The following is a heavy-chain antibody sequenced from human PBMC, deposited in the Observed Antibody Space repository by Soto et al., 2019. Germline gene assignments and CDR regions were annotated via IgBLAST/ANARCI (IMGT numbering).Heavy chain of an antibody. Sequence: PSETLSLTCAVYGGSFSGYYWSWIRQPPGKGLEWIGEINHSGSTNYNPSLKSRVTISVDTTKNQFSLKLSSVTAADTAVYYCARSLSRYFDWPYQYPWGKGTLVTVSS. V-gene: IGHV4-34*01. CDR1: GGSFSGYY. CDR2: INHSGST. D-gene: IGHD3-9*01. CDR3: ARSLSRYFDWPYQYP. J-gene: IGHJ5*02.